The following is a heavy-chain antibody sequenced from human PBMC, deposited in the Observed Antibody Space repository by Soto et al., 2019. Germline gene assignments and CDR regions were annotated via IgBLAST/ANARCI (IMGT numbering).Heavy chain of an antibody. CDR2: ISYDGSNK. D-gene: IGHD2-15*01. CDR3: ARDPTSVVVVAATYDY. J-gene: IGHJ4*02. CDR1: GFTFSSYA. V-gene: IGHV3-30-3*01. Sequence: GGSLRLSCAPSGFTFSSYAMHWVRQAPGKGLEWVAVISYDGSNKYYADSVKGRFTISRDNSKNTLYLQMNSLRAEDTAVYYCARDPTSVVVVAATYDYWGQGTLVTVSS.